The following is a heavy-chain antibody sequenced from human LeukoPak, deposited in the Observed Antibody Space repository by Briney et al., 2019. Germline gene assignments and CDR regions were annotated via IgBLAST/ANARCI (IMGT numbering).Heavy chain of an antibody. CDR3: VRDLILVWTPGDDFDF. D-gene: IGHD3-16*01. V-gene: IGHV3-74*01. CDR1: GFAFSAYW. CDR2: INEDANTI. J-gene: IGHJ4*02. Sequence: GGSLRLSCAASGFAFSAYWMHWVRQAPGKGLEWVSRINEDANTINYADSVKGRFIISRDNSKKSLYLQMNNLRAEDTAVYYCVRDLILVWTPGDDFDFWGQGTLVIVSS.